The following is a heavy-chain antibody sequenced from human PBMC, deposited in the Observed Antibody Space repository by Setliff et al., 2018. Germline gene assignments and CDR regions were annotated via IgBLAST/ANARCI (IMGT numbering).Heavy chain of an antibody. CDR2: IYTSWST. CDR1: GDPMSSRRYY. CDR3: ARYPRRGNGWYPYYVDV. Sequence: PSETLSLTCTVSGDPMSSRRYYWAWIRQPAGKGLEWIGQIYTSWSTNYNPSLKSRVTISLDTSNNQFSLKLTSVTAADSAVYFCARYPRRGNGWYPYYVDVWGKGTTVTVSS. D-gene: IGHD6-19*01. J-gene: IGHJ6*03. V-gene: IGHV4-61*09.